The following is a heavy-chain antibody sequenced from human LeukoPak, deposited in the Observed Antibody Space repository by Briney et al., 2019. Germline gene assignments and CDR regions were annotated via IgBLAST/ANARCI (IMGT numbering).Heavy chain of an antibody. CDR3: ARTKVTNYGMDV. CDR1: GGSVSSGSDY. D-gene: IGHD4-17*01. Sequence: SEALSLTCTVSGGSVSSGSDYWSWIRQPPGKGLEWIGYIFYSGSTNYNPSLKSRVTISVDTSKNQFSLKLSSATAADTAVYYCARTKVTNYGMDVWGQGTTVTVSS. J-gene: IGHJ6*02. V-gene: IGHV4-61*01. CDR2: IFYSGST.